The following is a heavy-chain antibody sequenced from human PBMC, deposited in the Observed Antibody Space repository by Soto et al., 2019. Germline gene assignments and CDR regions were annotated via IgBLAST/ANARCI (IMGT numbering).Heavy chain of an antibody. CDR2: IYYSGST. V-gene: IGHV4-39*01. CDR3: ATSSIAAAGYYFDY. D-gene: IGHD6-13*01. CDR1: GDSISSSSYY. Sequence: PSETLSLTCTVSGDSISSSSYYWGWIRQPPGKGLEWIGSIYYSGSTYYNPSLKSRVTISVDTSKNQFSLKLSSVTAADTAVYYCATSSIAAAGYYFDYWGQGTLVTVS. J-gene: IGHJ4*02.